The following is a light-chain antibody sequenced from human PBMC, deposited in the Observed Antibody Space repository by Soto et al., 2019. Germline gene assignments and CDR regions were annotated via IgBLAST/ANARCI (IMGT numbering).Light chain of an antibody. CDR2: VAS. J-gene: IGKJ2*01. V-gene: IGKV3-15*01. CDR3: QQYDNWPYT. CDR1: QSVSSN. Sequence: EIVMTQSPATLSVSPGERATLSCRASQSVSSNLAWYQQKRGQAPRLLIYVASTRATGIPARFSGSGSGTEFTLTISRLQSEDFAVYHCQQYDNWPYTFGQGTKLEIK.